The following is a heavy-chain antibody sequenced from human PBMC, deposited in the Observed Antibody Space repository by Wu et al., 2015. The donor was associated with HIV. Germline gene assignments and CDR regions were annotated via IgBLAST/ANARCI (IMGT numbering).Heavy chain of an antibody. CDR3: CEDCKWGDYLDY. D-gene: IGHD7-27*01. J-gene: IGHJ4*02. V-gene: IGHV1-18*01. CDR1: GYRFTVYG. Sequence: QVDLVQSGAELKKPGASVRVSCKASGYRFTVYGITWVRQAPGQGLKWMGWISPXNGDTNYAQNFQGRLTLTTDTSTATAYMELRSLRSDDTAIYYCCEDCKWGDYLDYWGREPCSPSR. CDR2: ISPXNGDT.